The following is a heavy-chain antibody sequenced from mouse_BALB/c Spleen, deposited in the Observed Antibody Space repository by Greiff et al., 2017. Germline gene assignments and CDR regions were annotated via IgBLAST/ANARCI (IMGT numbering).Heavy chain of an antibody. CDR2: IYPGDGDT. J-gene: IGHJ4*01. Sequence: QVQLLQSGPELVKPGASVKISCKASGYAFSSSWMNWVKQRPGQGLEWIGRIYPGDGDTNYNGKFKGKATLTADKSSSTAYMQLSSLTSVDSAVYFCARSDDGYSYAMDYWGQGTSVTVSS. V-gene: IGHV1-82*01. D-gene: IGHD2-3*01. CDR3: ARSDDGYSYAMDY. CDR1: GYAFSSSW.